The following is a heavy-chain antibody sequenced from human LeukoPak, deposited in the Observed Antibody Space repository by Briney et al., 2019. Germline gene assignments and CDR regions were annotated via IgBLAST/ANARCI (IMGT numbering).Heavy chain of an antibody. Sequence: PGTSLRLSCAASGFTFSSYGMHWVRQAPGKGLEWVAVISYDGSNKYYADSVKGRFTISRDNSKNTLYLQMNSLRAEDTAVYYCAKDLTENSSGWYDLGYWGQGTLVTVSS. CDR2: ISYDGSNK. CDR1: GFTFSSYG. CDR3: AKDLTENSSGWYDLGY. J-gene: IGHJ4*02. D-gene: IGHD6-19*01. V-gene: IGHV3-30*18.